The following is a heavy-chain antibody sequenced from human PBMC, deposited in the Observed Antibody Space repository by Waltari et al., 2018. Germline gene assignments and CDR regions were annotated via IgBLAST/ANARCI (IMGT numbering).Heavy chain of an antibody. J-gene: IGHJ4*02. D-gene: IGHD3-9*01. CDR3: AREEETILTGYYFDY. V-gene: IGHV3-30-3*01. CDR2: ISYDGSNK. CDR1: GFTCSSYA. Sequence: QVQLAESGGGVVKPGGSLRSSCAASGFTCSSYAMHWVRQAPGKGLEWVAVISYDGSNKYYADSVKGRFTISRDNSKNTLYLQMNSLRAEDTAVYYCAREEETILTGYYFDYWGQGTLVTVSS.